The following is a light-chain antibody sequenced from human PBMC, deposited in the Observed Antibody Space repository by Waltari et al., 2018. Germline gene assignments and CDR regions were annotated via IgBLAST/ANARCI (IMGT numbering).Light chain of an antibody. J-gene: IGKJ2*01. V-gene: IGKV3-20*01. CDR2: GAS. CDR3: QQYGGSSYT. CDR1: QRVSSTD. Sequence: EIVLTQSPGTLSLSPGERATLSCRASQRVSSTDLAWYQQKPGQAPRLLIYGASSRAAGSPDRFSGSGSGTDFTLTISRLEPEDVAVYYCQQYGGSSYTFGQGTKVEIK.